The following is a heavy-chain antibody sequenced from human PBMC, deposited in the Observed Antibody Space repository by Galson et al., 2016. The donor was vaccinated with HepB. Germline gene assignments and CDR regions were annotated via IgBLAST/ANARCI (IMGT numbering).Heavy chain of an antibody. J-gene: IGHJ4*02. CDR2: IYNSGST. Sequence: ETLSLTCPVSGGSISTYYWSWIRQPPGKGLEWIGYIYNSGSTNYNPSLKSRVTISVDTSKNQFSLKLASVTSADTAVYYCARDHAPEFWGQGTLVTASS. CDR3: ARDHAPEF. D-gene: IGHD3-10*01. V-gene: IGHV4-59*01. CDR1: GGSISTYY.